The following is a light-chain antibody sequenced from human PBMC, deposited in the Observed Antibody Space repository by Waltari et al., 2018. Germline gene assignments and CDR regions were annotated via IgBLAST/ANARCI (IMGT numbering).Light chain of an antibody. V-gene: IGLV2-11*01. CDR3: CSYAGSSTWV. CDR2: DVT. Sequence: QSALTQPRPVSGSLGQSGTLPCSGSTSYGRSYTSVSWYQQHPGQAPQLLISDVTKRPSGVPDRFGGSRSGDTASLTISGLLAEDESDYFCCSYAGSSTWVFGGGTRVTVL. CDR1: TSYGRSYTS. J-gene: IGLJ3*02.